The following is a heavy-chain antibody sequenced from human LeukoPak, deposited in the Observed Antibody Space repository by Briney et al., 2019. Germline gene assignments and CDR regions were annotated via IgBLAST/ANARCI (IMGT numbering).Heavy chain of an antibody. D-gene: IGHD2-21*02. V-gene: IGHV1-69*04. CDR2: IIPILGIA. CDR3: ARDPVCGGGDCSYQNFDY. CDR1: GGTFSSYA. Sequence: ASVKVSCKASGGTFSSYAISWVRQAPGQGLEWMGRIIPILGIANYAQKFQGRVTITADKSTSTAYMELSSLRSEDTAVYYCARDPVCGGGDCSYQNFDYWGQGTLVTVSS. J-gene: IGHJ4*02.